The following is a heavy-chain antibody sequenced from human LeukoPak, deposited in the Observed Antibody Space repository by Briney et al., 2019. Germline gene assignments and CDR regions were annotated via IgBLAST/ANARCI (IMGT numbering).Heavy chain of an antibody. Sequence: GGSLRLSCAASGFTFSSYNMNWVRQAPGKGLEWVSYISSSSSVIYYADSVKGRFTISRDNAKNSLYLQMNSLGDEDTAVYYCARDNPLYYFDSWGQGTLVTVSS. J-gene: IGHJ4*02. CDR2: ISSSSSVI. V-gene: IGHV3-48*02. CDR1: GFTFSSYN. CDR3: ARDNPLYYFDS.